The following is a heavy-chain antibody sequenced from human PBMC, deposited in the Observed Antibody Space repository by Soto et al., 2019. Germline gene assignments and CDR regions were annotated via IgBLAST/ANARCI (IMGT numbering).Heavy chain of an antibody. Sequence: SETLSLTCTVYGGSFSGYYWSWIRQPPGKGLEWIGEINHSGSTNYNPSLKSRVTISVDTSKNQFSLKLSSVTAADTAVYYCARAQSIRGVIIVPYYFDYWGQGTLVTVSS. CDR3: ARAQSIRGVIIVPYYFDY. D-gene: IGHD3-10*01. V-gene: IGHV4-34*01. CDR1: GGSFSGYY. CDR2: INHSGST. J-gene: IGHJ4*02.